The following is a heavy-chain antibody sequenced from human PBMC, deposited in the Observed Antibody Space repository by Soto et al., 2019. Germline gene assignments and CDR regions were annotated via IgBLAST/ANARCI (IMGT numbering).Heavy chain of an antibody. D-gene: IGHD3-10*01. Sequence: QITLKESGPTLVKPTQTLTLTCNFSGFSLTTDGVGVGWVRQPPGGALEWLSLIYWDDDERYSPSLKTRLTITKDPSKNQVDLTMTTMDPVDTATYYCAHSRNLITEDAQVGDFDYWGQGILVTVSS. CDR3: AHSRNLITEDAQVGDFDY. V-gene: IGHV2-5*02. CDR2: IYWDDDE. CDR1: GFSLTTDGVG. J-gene: IGHJ4*02.